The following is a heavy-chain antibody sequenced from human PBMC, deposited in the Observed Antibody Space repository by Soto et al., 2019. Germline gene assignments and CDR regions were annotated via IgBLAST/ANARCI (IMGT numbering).Heavy chain of an antibody. CDR2: IYYNGNT. J-gene: IGHJ4*02. CDR3: VRKLYSNGWYLDY. V-gene: IGHV4-39*01. D-gene: IGHD6-19*01. Sequence: QLQLQESGPGLVNPSETLSLTCIVSGASISNSDYFWGWIRQPPGKGLEWIGTIYYNGNTYSNPSLKSRVSMSLDTSKNQFSLKLNSVAAADTAVYHCVRKLYSNGWYLDYWGQGTLVTVSS. CDR1: GASISNSDYF.